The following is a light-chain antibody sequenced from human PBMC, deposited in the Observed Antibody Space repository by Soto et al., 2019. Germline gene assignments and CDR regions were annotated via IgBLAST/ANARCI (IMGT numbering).Light chain of an antibody. CDR3: MQALQTSPT. Sequence: DIVMTQSPLSLPVTPGEPASISCRSSQSLLHSNGYNYLDWYLQKPGQSPQLLIYLGSNRASGVPDRLSGSGSGTDFTLKISRVEAEDVGIYYCMQALQTSPTFGQGTKVEIK. CDR2: LGS. V-gene: IGKV2-28*01. J-gene: IGKJ1*01. CDR1: QSLLHSNGYNY.